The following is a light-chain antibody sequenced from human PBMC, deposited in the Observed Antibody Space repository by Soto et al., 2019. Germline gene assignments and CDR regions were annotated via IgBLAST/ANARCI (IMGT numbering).Light chain of an antibody. Sequence: QSVLTQPPSASGTPGQRVTISCSGSGSNIGSDTVNWYQQLPGTAPTLLIYSINQRPSGVPDRFSGSKSGTSASLAISGLQSDDEADYYCAAWDDSRNGVVFGGGTKLTVL. J-gene: IGLJ2*01. V-gene: IGLV1-44*01. CDR3: AAWDDSRNGVV. CDR1: GSNIGSDT. CDR2: SIN.